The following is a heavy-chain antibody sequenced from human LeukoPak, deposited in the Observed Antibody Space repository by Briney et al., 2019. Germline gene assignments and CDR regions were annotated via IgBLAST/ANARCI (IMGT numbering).Heavy chain of an antibody. Sequence: SETLSLTCTVSGGSISSYYWSWIRQPPGKGLGWIGYIYYSGSTNYNPSLKSRVTISVDTSKNQFSLKLSSVTAADTAVYYCARLRYPYGDQYYFDYWGQGTLVTVSS. V-gene: IGHV4-59*08. CDR2: IYYSGST. CDR1: GGSISSYY. CDR3: ARLRYPYGDQYYFDY. J-gene: IGHJ4*02. D-gene: IGHD4-17*01.